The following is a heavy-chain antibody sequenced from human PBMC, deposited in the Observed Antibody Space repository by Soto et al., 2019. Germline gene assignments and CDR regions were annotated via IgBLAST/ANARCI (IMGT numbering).Heavy chain of an antibody. CDR1: GYTFTAYA. Sequence: GASVKVSCKASGYTFTAYAISWVRQAPGQGLEWMGWISAYNGDTNYAQMLQGRVTMTTDTSTSTAYMELRSLRSDDTAVYYCARDSKVTTLDYWGQGTLVTVSS. V-gene: IGHV1-18*01. J-gene: IGHJ4*02. D-gene: IGHD4-17*01. CDR2: ISAYNGDT. CDR3: ARDSKVTTLDY.